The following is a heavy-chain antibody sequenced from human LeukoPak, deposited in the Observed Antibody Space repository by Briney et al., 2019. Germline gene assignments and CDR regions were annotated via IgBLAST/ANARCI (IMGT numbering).Heavy chain of an antibody. CDR2: INSDGSST. V-gene: IGHV3-74*01. CDR1: GFTFSSYW. CDR3: ARVEPIRLLVDY. J-gene: IGHJ4*02. Sequence: PGGSLRLSCAASGFTFSSYWMHWVRQAPGKGLVWVSRINSDGSSTTYADSVKGRFTISRDNAKNTLYLQMNSLRAADTAVYYCARVEPIRLLVDYWGQGTLVTVSS. D-gene: IGHD1-14*01.